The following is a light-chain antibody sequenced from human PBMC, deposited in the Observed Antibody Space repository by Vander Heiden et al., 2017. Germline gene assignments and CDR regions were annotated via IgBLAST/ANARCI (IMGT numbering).Light chain of an antibody. CDR3: SSYTSSSTVA. CDR2: DVN. CDR1: ARDVGAYNY. J-gene: IGLJ2*01. V-gene: IGLV2-14*01. Sequence: QCALTQPPSVSGSPGQSITTSCTGTARDVGAYNYVSWYQQHPGKAPKLVIYDVNKRPSGVSNRFSGSKSGKTASLTISGLQAEDEADYYCSSYTSSSTVAFGGGTKLTVL.